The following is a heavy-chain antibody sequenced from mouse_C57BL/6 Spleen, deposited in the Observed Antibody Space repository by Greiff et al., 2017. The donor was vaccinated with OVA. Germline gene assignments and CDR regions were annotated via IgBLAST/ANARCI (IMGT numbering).Heavy chain of an antibody. Sequence: QVQLQQPGAELVKPGASVKLSCKASGYTFTSYWITWVKQRPGRGLEWIGDIYPGSGSTNYNEKFKSKATLTVDTSSSTAYMQLSSLTSEDSAVYYCARGNYYGSSYDAMDYWGQGTSVTVSS. V-gene: IGHV1-55*01. J-gene: IGHJ4*01. CDR3: ARGNYYGSSYDAMDY. D-gene: IGHD1-1*01. CDR2: IYPGSGST. CDR1: GYTFTSYW.